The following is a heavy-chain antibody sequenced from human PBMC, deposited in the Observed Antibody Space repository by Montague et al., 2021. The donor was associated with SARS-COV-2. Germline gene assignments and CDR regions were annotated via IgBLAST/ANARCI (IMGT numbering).Heavy chain of an antibody. D-gene: IGHD1-7*01. V-gene: IGHV4-34*01. CDR2: INHSGST. CDR3: ARAPWPTTVVDY. CDR1: GGSFSGYY. Sequence: SETLSLTCAVYGGSFSGYYWSWIRQPPGKGLEWIGEINHSGSTNYNPSLKSRVTISVDTSKNQFSLKLSSVTAADTAVYYCARAPWPTTVVDYWGQGTLVAVSS. J-gene: IGHJ4*02.